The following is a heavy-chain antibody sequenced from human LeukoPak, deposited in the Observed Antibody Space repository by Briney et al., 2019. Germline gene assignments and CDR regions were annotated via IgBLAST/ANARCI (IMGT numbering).Heavy chain of an antibody. CDR3: AKKDDSSGHHPIN. CDR2: ISGSGGTT. D-gene: IGHD3-22*01. Sequence: GGSLRLSCVASGFTFRNYAMSWVRQAPGKGLEWLSAISGSGGTTYYADSVKGRFTISRDNSKNTLYLQMNSLRAEDTAVYYCAKKDDSSGHHPINWGQGTLVTVSS. CDR1: GFTFRNYA. V-gene: IGHV3-23*01. J-gene: IGHJ4*02.